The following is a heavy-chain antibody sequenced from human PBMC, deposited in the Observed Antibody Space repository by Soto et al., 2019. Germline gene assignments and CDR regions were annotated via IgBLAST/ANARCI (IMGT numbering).Heavy chain of an antibody. D-gene: IGHD2-2*01. CDR2: IYYSGST. V-gene: IGHV4-39*01. CDR3: ARLVVPAKNYYYYMDV. CDR1: GGSISSSSYY. J-gene: IGHJ6*03. Sequence: QLQLQESGPGLVKPSETLSLTCTVSGGSISSSSYYWGWIRQPPGKGLEWIGSIYYSGSTYYNPSPKSRVTISVDTSKNQFSLKLSSVTAADTAVYYCARLVVPAKNYYYYMDVWGKGTTVTVSS.